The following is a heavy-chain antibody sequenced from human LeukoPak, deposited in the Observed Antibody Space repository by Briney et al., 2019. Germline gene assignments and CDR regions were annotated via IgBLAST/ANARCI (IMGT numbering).Heavy chain of an antibody. V-gene: IGHV3-73*01. CDR3: IRPERRSEAAYPDAFDI. D-gene: IGHD6-13*01. J-gene: IGHJ3*02. CDR1: GFTFSGST. Sequence: PGGSLRLSCAASGFTFSGSTMHWVRQPSGKGQEWVGRIRSKVNSYATAYAASVKGRSTISRDDSKNMAYLQMNSLKTEDTAVYYCIRPERRSEAAYPDAFDIWGQGTMVTVSS. CDR2: IRSKVNSYAT.